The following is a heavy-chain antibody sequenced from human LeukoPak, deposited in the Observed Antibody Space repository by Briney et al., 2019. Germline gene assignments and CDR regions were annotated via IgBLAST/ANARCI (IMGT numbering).Heavy chain of an antibody. J-gene: IGHJ4*02. CDR3: AKDREGWYDY. CDR2: IWYDGSNK. Sequence: GGSLRLSCAASGFTFSSYGMHWVRQAPGKGLEWVAVIWYDGSNKYYADSVKGRFTISRDNSKNTPYLQMNSLRAEDTAVYYCAKDREGWYDYWGQGTLVTVSS. CDR1: GFTFSSYG. D-gene: IGHD6-19*01. V-gene: IGHV3-33*06.